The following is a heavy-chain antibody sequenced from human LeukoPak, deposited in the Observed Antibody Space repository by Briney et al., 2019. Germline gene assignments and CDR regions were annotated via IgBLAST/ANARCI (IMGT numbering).Heavy chain of an antibody. CDR3: ARDQLYGDYSYFDY. J-gene: IGHJ4*02. D-gene: IGHD4-17*01. V-gene: IGHV1-18*01. Sequence: ASVKVSCKASGYTSTSYGISWVRQAPGQGLEWMGWISAYNGNTNYAQKLQGRVTMTTDTSTSTAYMELRSLRSDDTAVYYCARDQLYGDYSYFDYWGQGTLVTVSS. CDR2: ISAYNGNT. CDR1: GYTSTSYG.